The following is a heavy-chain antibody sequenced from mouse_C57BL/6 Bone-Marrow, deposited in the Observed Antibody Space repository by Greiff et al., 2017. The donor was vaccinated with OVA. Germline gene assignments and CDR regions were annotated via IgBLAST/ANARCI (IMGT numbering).Heavy chain of an antibody. D-gene: IGHD4-1*01. V-gene: IGHV1-64*01. J-gene: IGHJ2*01. CDR1: GYTFTSYW. Sequence: QVQLKQSGAELVKPGASVKLSCKASGYTFTSYWMHWVKQRPGQGLEWIGMIHPNSGSTNYNEKFKSKATLTVDKSSSTAYMQLSSLTSEDSAVYYCARAETGLFDYWGQGTTLTVSS. CDR2: IHPNSGST. CDR3: ARAETGLFDY.